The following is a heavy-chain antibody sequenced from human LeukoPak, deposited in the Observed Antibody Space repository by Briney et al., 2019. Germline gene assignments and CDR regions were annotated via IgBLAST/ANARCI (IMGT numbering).Heavy chain of an antibody. CDR1: GGSISSSSYY. D-gene: IGHD3-3*01. CDR3: ARDPGYYDSFDY. J-gene: IGHJ4*02. CDR2: IYYSGST. Sequence: PSETLSLTCTVSGGSISSSSYYWDWIRQPPGKGLEWIGSIYYSGSTYYNRSLKSRVTISVDTSKNQFSLKLSSVTAADTAVYYCARDPGYYDSFDYWGQGTLVTVSS. V-gene: IGHV4-39*02.